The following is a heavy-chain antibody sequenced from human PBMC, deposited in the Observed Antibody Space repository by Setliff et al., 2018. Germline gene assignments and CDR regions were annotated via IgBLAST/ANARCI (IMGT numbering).Heavy chain of an antibody. V-gene: IGHV3-48*01. J-gene: IGHJ3*02. D-gene: IGHD2-15*01. CDR2: ISSSSSTI. Sequence: GGSLRLSCAASGFTFSSYSMNWVRQAPGKGLEWVSYISSSSSTIYYADSVKGRFTISRDNAKNSLYLQMNSLRAEDTAVYYCAKDSRYCSGGSCSEPDAFDIWGQGTMVTVS. CDR1: GFTFSSYS. CDR3: AKDSRYCSGGSCSEPDAFDI.